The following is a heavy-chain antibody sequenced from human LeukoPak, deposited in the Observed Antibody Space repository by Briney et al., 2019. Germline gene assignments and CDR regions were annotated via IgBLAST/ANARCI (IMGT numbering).Heavy chain of an antibody. D-gene: IGHD3-3*01. Sequence: SQTLSLTCAISGDSVSSNSAAWNWIRQSPSRGLEWLGRTYYRSKWYNDYAVSVKSRITINPDTSKNQFSLQLNSVTPEDTAVYYCARDHYGGRVAWSMWGYFDYWGQGTLVTVSS. CDR2: TYYRSKWYN. CDR3: ARDHYGGRVAWSMWGYFDY. J-gene: IGHJ4*02. CDR1: GDSVSSNSAA. V-gene: IGHV6-1*01.